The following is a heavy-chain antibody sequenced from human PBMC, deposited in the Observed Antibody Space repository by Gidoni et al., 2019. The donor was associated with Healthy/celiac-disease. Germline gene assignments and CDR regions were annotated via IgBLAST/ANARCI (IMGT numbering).Heavy chain of an antibody. CDR1: GYTFTGYY. CDR2: INPNSGGT. Sequence: QVQLVLSGAEVKKPGASVKVSCKASGYTFTGYYMHWVRPAPGQGLEWMGWINPNSGGTNYAQKFQGRVTMTRDTSNSTAYMELSRLRSDDTAVYYCARDHGYCSSTSCYKRYYYYYGMDVWGQGTTVTVSS. CDR3: ARDHGYCSSTSCYKRYYYYYGMDV. V-gene: IGHV1-2*02. J-gene: IGHJ6*02. D-gene: IGHD2-2*01.